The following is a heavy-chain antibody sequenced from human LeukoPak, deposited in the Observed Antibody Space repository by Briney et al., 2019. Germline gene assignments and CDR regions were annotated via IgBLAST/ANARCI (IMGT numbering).Heavy chain of an antibody. V-gene: IGHV4-4*02. D-gene: IGHD4-23*01. Sequence: SETLSLTCAVSGGSISSSNWWSWVRQPPGKGLEWIGEIYHSGSTNYNPSLKSRVTISVDKSKNQFSLKLSSVTAADTAVYYCARDNGGNGSYYYYYMDVWGKGTTVTVSS. CDR2: IYHSGST. J-gene: IGHJ6*03. CDR1: GGSISSSNW. CDR3: ARDNGGNGSYYYYYMDV.